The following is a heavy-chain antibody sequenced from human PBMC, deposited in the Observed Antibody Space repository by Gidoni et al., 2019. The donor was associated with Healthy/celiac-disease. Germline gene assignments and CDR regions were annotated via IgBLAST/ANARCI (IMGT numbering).Heavy chain of an antibody. D-gene: IGHD3-10*01. CDR1: GFTFSGYA. CDR2: ISGSGGST. V-gene: IGHV3-23*01. CDR3: AKHRITMVRGVTAFDI. J-gene: IGHJ3*02. Sequence: EVQLLESGGGLVQPGGSLRLSCAASGFTFSGYAMSWVRQAPGKGLEWVSAISGSGGSTYYADSVKGRFTISRDNSKNTLYLQMNSLRAEDTDVYYCAKHRITMVRGVTAFDIWGQGTMVTVSS.